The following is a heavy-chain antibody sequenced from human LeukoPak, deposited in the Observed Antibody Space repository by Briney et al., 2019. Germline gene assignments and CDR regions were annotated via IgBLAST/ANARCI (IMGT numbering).Heavy chain of an antibody. J-gene: IGHJ6*03. D-gene: IGHD3-10*01. V-gene: IGHV4-39*01. CDR3: ARQGNYYGSGSYYNGYYYYMDV. CDR2: IYYSGCT. Sequence: PSETLSLTCTVSGGSISSSSYYWGCICQPPGKGLEWIGSIYYSGCTYYNPSLNSRVTISVDTSKNQFSLKLSSVTAADTAVYYCARQGNYYGSGSYYNGYYYYMDVWGKGTTVTVSS. CDR1: GGSISSSSYY.